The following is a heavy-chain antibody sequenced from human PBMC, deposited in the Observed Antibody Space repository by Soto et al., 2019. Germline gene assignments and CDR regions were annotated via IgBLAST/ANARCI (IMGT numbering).Heavy chain of an antibody. J-gene: IGHJ6*02. CDR3: ARVAVPAAMPESYYYGMDV. V-gene: IGHV1-69*01. CDR2: IIPIFGTA. D-gene: IGHD2-2*01. CDR1: GGTFSSYA. Sequence: QVQLVQSGAEVKKPGSSVKVPCKASGGTFSSYAISWVRQAPGQGLEWMGGIIPIFGTANYAQKFQGRVTITADESTSTAYMELSSLRSEDTAVYYCARVAVPAAMPESYYYGMDVWGQGTTVTVSS.